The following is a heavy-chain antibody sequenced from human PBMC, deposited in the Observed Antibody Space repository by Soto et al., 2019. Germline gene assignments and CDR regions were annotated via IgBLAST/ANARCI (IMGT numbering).Heavy chain of an antibody. J-gene: IGHJ6*03. CDR1: GYTFTSYG. V-gene: IGHV1-18*01. D-gene: IGHD2-2*03. CDR3: ARNERGYCSSTSCYYYYYMDV. Sequence: ASVKVSCKASGYTFTSYGISWVRQAPGQGLEWMGWISAYNGNTNYAQKLQGRVTMTTDTSTSTAYMELRSLRSDDTAVYYCARNERGYCSSTSCYYYYYMDVWGKGTTVTVSS. CDR2: ISAYNGNT.